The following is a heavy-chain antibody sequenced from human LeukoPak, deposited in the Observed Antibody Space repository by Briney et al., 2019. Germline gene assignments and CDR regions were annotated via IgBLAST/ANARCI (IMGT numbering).Heavy chain of an antibody. J-gene: IGHJ1*01. CDR2: ISGSGGST. D-gene: IGHD6-13*01. V-gene: IGHV3-23*01. Sequence: GGSLRLSCEASGFTFSGYAVSWVRQAPGKGLEWISAISGSGGSTYYADSVKGRFTISRDNSKNTLYLQMNSLRAEDTAVYYCAREEAAAGTLYFQHWGQGTLVTVSS. CDR3: AREEAAAGTLYFQH. CDR1: GFTFSGYA.